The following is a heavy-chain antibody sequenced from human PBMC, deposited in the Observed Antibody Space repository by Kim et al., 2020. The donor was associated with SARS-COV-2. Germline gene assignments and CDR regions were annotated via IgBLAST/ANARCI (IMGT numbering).Heavy chain of an antibody. CDR1: GFTFSSYS. Sequence: GGSLRLSCAASGFTFSSYSMNWVRQAPGKGLEWVSYISSSSSTIYYADSVKGRFTISRDNAKNSLYLQMNSLRDEDTAVYYCAIERYDYVWGSYRPSGGMDVWGQGTTVTVSS. J-gene: IGHJ6*02. CDR3: AIERYDYVWGSYRPSGGMDV. CDR2: ISSSSSTI. V-gene: IGHV3-48*02. D-gene: IGHD3-16*02.